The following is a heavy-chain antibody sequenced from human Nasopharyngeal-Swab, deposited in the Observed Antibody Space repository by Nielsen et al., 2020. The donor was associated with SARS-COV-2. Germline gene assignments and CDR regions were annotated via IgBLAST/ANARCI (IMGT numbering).Heavy chain of an antibody. V-gene: IGHV3-7*01. D-gene: IGHD3-16*02. CDR1: QFTFSYYW. CDR2: IKHDGVDV. Sequence: GASLQISCAASQFTFSYYWMTWVSQGPGKGLEWVANIKHDGVDVIYADSVKGRFTISRDNANNALYLQMNSLRVDDTAVYYCARGDAFYDYARGTYRLVYWGQGTLVTVSS. CDR3: ARGDAFYDYARGTYRLVY. J-gene: IGHJ4*02.